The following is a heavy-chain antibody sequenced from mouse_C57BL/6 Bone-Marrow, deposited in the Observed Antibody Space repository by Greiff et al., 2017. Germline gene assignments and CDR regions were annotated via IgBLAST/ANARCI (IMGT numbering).Heavy chain of an antibody. Sequence: EVQVVESGGGLVQPGGSMKLSCVASGFTFSNYWMNWVRQSPEKGLEWVAQIRLKSDNYATHYAESVKGRFTISRDDSKSSVYLQMNNLRAEDTGIYYCTGPITTVGYFDYWGQGTTLTVSS. CDR1: GFTFSNYW. V-gene: IGHV6-3*01. D-gene: IGHD1-1*01. J-gene: IGHJ2*01. CDR2: IRLKSDNYAT. CDR3: TGPITTVGYFDY.